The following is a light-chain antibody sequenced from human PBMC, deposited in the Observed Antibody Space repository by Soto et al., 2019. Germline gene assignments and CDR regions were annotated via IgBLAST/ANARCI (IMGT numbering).Light chain of an antibody. V-gene: IGKV1-5*03. CDR3: QHYKSYPWT. CDR2: KAS. J-gene: IGKJ1*01. CDR1: QSIDSW. Sequence: DIQMTQSPSTMSASVGDRVTITCRASQSIDSWLAWYQQKPGKAPKFLMYKASNLESGVPLRFSGSGSETGFTLHIRSLQPDEFGIYYCQHYKSYPWTFGQGTKVELK.